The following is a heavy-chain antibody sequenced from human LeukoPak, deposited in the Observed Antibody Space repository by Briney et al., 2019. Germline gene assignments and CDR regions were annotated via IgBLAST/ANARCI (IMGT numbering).Heavy chain of an antibody. CDR2: IYTSGST. Sequence: SETLSLTCTVSGSISSGSYYWSWIRQPAGKGLEWIGRIYTSGSTNYNPSLKSRVTISVDTSKNQFSLKLSSVTAADTAVYYCAYCSSTSCRYSDAFDIWGQGTMVTVSS. D-gene: IGHD2-2*01. CDR1: GSISSGSYY. CDR3: AYCSSTSCRYSDAFDI. V-gene: IGHV4-61*02. J-gene: IGHJ3*02.